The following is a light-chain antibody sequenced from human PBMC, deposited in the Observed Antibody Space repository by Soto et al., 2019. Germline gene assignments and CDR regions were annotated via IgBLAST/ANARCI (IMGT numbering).Light chain of an antibody. CDR3: CSYAGSNTLI. CDR2: EVN. Sequence: QSVLTQPPSASGSPGQSVTISCNGTSSDVGIFNYVSWYQQHPDQAPKLLIFEVNKRPSGVPDRFSASKSGNTASLTVSGLQAEDEADYYCCSYAGSNTLIFGGGTKLTV. V-gene: IGLV2-8*01. CDR1: SSDVGIFNY. J-gene: IGLJ2*01.